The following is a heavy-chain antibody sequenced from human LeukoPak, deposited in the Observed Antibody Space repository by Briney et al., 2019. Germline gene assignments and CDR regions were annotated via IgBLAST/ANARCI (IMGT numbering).Heavy chain of an antibody. D-gene: IGHD3-22*01. CDR1: GFTFSSYA. J-gene: IGHJ4*02. V-gene: IGHV3-64D*06. CDR3: VNGYYDSSGYYFGY. CDR2: ISSNGGST. Sequence: GGSLRLSCAASGFTFSSYAMHWVRQAPGKGLEYVSDISSNGGSTYYADSVKGRFTISRDNSKNTLYLQMSSLRAEDTAVYYCVNGYYDSSGYYFGYWGQGTLVTVSS.